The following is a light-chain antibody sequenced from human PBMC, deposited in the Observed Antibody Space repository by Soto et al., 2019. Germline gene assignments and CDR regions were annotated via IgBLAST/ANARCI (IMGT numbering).Light chain of an antibody. CDR2: DAS. CDR1: QSVSTY. V-gene: IGKV3-11*01. J-gene: IGKJ2*01. Sequence: EIVLTQSPATLSLSPGERATLSCRASQSVSTYLAWYQQKPGQAPRLLIFDASNRATGIPARFSGSGSGTEFTLTISSLEPEDFAVYYCRQRSSWPPTFGQGSKLEIK. CDR3: RQRSSWPPT.